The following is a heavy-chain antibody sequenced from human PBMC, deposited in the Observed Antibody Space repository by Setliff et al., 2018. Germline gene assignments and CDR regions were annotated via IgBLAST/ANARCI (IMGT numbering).Heavy chain of an antibody. CDR3: AGSRAPPPSLDY. V-gene: IGHV3-21*01. CDR1: GVFFRNYH. J-gene: IGHJ4*02. D-gene: IGHD3-10*01. Sequence: PGGSLRLSCAVSGVFFRNYHVTWVRQAPGKGLEWVSSYSGSNDYITYADSVKGRFTISRDNAENSVYLQMNGLRADDTAVYYCAGSRAPPPSLDYWGQGTLVTVS. CDR2: YSGSNDYI.